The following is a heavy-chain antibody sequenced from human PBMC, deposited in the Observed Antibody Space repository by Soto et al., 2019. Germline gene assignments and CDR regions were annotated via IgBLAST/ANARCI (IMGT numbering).Heavy chain of an antibody. CDR2: TYYSGRT. D-gene: IGHD3-10*01. CDR3: AAYAITMVRWPGPDYYMDV. CDR1: GGSISSYF. Sequence: PSETLSLTGTVSGGSISSYFWSWIRQPPGKXLQRIGLTYYSGRTQYNPSITSRVTISVETYKNQFSLKMSSVKPEDTDVYSCAAYAITMVRWPGPDYYMDVWGKGTTVTVSS. J-gene: IGHJ6*03. V-gene: IGHV4-59*01.